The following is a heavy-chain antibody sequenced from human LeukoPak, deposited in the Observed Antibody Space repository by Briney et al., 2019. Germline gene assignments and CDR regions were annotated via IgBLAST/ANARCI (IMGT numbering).Heavy chain of an antibody. J-gene: IGHJ4*02. Sequence: SETLSLTCTVYGGSFSGYYWSWIRQPPGQGLEWVGEINHSGSTNYNPSLKSRVTISVDTSKNQFSLKLSSVTAADTAVCYCARLYGSGSYYNYWGQGTLVTVSS. CDR3: ARLYGSGSYYNY. V-gene: IGHV4-34*01. CDR1: GGSFSGYY. CDR2: INHSGST. D-gene: IGHD3-10*01.